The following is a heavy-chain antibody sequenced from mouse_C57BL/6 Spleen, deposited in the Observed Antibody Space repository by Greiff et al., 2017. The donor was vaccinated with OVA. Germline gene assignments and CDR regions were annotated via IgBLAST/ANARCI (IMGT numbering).Heavy chain of an antibody. CDR1: GYSITSGYY. D-gene: IGHD3-3*01. V-gene: IGHV3-6*01. CDR3: ARGGDEGNYFDY. CDR2: ISYDGSN. Sequence: DVQLQESGPGLVKPSQSLSLTCSVTGYSITSGYYWNWIRQFPGNKLEWMGYISYDGSNNYNPSLKNRISITRDTSKNQFFLKLNSVTTEDTATYYCARGGDEGNYFDYWGQGTTLTVSS. J-gene: IGHJ2*01.